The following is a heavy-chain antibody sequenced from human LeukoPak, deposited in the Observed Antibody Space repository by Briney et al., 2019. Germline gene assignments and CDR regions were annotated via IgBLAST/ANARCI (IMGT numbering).Heavy chain of an antibody. D-gene: IGHD2-8*01. V-gene: IGHV1-2*02. J-gene: IGHJ6*02. Sequence: ASVKVSCKTSGYTFTGYYLHWVRQAPGQGLEWMGWLIPNNGGTNYAQKFQGRVTMTRDTSTSTVYMELSSLRSEDTAVYYCAREGVYYYGMDVWGQGTTVTVSS. CDR3: AREGVYYYGMDV. CDR1: GYTFTGYY. CDR2: LIPNNGGT.